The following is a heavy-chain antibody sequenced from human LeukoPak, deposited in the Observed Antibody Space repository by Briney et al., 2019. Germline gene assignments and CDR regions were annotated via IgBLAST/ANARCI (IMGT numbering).Heavy chain of an antibody. Sequence: GGSLRLSCAASGFTFSRYSMNWVRQAPGKGLEWVSSISGSSSYIYYADSVKGRFTISRDNAKNSLYLQMNSLRAEDTAVYYCARQGLRYFDWLSIMGIDYWGQGTLVTVSS. J-gene: IGHJ4*02. CDR1: GFTFSRYS. CDR2: ISGSSSYI. CDR3: ARQGLRYFDWLSIMGIDY. D-gene: IGHD3-9*01. V-gene: IGHV3-21*01.